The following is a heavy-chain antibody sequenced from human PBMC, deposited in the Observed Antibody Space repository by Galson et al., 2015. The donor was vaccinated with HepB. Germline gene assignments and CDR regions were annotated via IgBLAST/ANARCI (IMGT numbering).Heavy chain of an antibody. CDR2: ISPSNSDT. J-gene: IGHJ4*02. CDR1: GYSFTDYW. Sequence: QSGAEVKKPGESLKISCEGSGYSFTDYWIGWVRQMPGKGLEWVAIISPSNSDTRYSPSFQGQVTISVDTSINTAYLQWGSLKASDSAVYYCARQFDSSGYSQGYWGQGTLVTVSS. V-gene: IGHV5-51*01. D-gene: IGHD3-22*01. CDR3: ARQFDSSGYSQGY.